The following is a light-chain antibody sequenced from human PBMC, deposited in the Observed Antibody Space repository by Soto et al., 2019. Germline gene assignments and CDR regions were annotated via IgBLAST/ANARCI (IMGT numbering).Light chain of an antibody. CDR1: QSITIY. J-gene: IGKJ1*01. CDR3: QQTYTAPRT. V-gene: IGKV1-39*01. Sequence: DIEMTQSPSSLSASAGDRVTITCRASQSITIYLNWYQQQPGQAPRLLIYGASTLQTGVPSRFSGSGSMTDFTLTISDLQPEDFATYYCQQTYTAPRTFGQGTKVDIK. CDR2: GAS.